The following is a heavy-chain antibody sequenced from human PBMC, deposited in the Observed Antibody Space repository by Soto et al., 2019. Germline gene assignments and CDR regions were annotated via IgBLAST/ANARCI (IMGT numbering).Heavy chain of an antibody. CDR2: IYDSGNT. D-gene: IGHD4-4*01. J-gene: IGHJ4*01. CDR1: GGSISSHY. CDR3: ASHPDHGNQP. V-gene: IGHV4-59*11. Sequence: VQLQESGPGLVKPSETLSLTCTVSGGSISSHYWRWIRQPPGKGLEWIGYIYDSGNTNYNPSLTRRVTPSVATSRNQLSLKVRSVTAADTAVHYCASHPDHGNQPWGHGVLVTVSS.